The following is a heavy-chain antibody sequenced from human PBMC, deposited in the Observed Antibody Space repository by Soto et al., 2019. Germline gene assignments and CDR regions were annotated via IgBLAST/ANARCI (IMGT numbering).Heavy chain of an antibody. CDR2: IYYSGST. V-gene: IGHV4-39*01. D-gene: IGHD3-3*02. J-gene: IGHJ5*02. CDR3: ASPKIAFYNWFDP. Sequence: SETLSLTCTVSDGSISSSSYYWGWIRQPPGKGLEWIGSIYYSGSTYYNPSLKSRVTISVDTSKNQFSLKLSSVTAADTAVYYCASPKIAFYNWFDPWGQGTQVTVSS. CDR1: DGSISSSSYY.